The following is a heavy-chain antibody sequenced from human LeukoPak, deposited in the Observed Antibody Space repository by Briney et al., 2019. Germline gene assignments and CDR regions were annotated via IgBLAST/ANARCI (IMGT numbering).Heavy chain of an antibody. J-gene: IGHJ3*01. V-gene: IGHV5-51*01. D-gene: IGHD2-15*01. Sequence: GESLKISRQASGYDFANFWIGWVRQMPGKGLDWMGIIYPGDSDTRYSPSFQGQVTISADKSISTAYLQWTSLKASDTAMYYCATQGTLTPHNAFDVWGQGTMVTVSS. CDR1: GYDFANFW. CDR2: IYPGDSDT. CDR3: ATQGTLTPHNAFDV.